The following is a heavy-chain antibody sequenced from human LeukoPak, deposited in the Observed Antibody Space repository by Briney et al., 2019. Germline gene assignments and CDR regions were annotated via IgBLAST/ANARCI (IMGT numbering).Heavy chain of an antibody. CDR2: ISSSSSYI. D-gene: IGHD3-10*01. V-gene: IGHV3-21*04. J-gene: IGHJ4*02. CDR3: ALASGGRGGLDY. CDR1: GFTFSSYS. Sequence: GGSLRLSCAASGFTFSSYSMDWVRQAPGKGLEWVSSISSSSSYIYYADSVKGRFTISRDNAKNSLYLQMNSLRAEDTAVYYCALASGGRGGLDYWGQGTLVTVSS.